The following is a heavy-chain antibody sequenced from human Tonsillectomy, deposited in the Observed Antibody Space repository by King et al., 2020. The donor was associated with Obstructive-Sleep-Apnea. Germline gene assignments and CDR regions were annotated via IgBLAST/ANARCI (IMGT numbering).Heavy chain of an antibody. D-gene: IGHD3-22*01. CDR3: ARDSHITMIVVANDAFDI. CDR1: GFTFSSYS. Sequence: VQLVESGGGLVKPGGSLRLSCAASGFTFSSYSMNWVRQAPGKGLEWVSSISSSSSYIYYADSVKGRFTISRDNAKNSLYLQMNSLRAEDTAVYYCARDSHITMIVVANDAFDIWGKGTMVTVSS. CDR2: ISSSSSYI. V-gene: IGHV3-21*01. J-gene: IGHJ3*02.